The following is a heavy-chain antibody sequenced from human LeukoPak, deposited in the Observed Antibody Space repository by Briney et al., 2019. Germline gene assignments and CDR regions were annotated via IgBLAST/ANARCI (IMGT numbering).Heavy chain of an antibody. J-gene: IGHJ6*02. CDR1: GGSISSSNW. V-gene: IGHV4-4*02. Sequence: PSETLSLTCAVSGGSISSSNWWSWVRQPPGKGLEWIGEIYHSGSTNYNPSLKSRVTISVDKSKNQFSLKLSSVTAADTAVYYCARFYDFWSGYRYYYYYYGMDVWGQGTTVTVSS. CDR2: IYHSGST. CDR3: ARFYDFWSGYRYYYYYYGMDV. D-gene: IGHD3-3*01.